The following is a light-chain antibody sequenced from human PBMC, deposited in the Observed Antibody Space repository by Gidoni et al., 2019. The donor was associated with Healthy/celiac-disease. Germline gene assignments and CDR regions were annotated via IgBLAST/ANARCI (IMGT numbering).Light chain of an antibody. Sequence: ATLSCRASQSVSSYLAWYQQKPGQAPRLLIYDASNRATGIPARFSGSGSGTDFTLTISSLEPEDFAVYYCQQRSNWPAVTFGGGTKVEIK. CDR1: QSVSSY. V-gene: IGKV3-11*01. CDR2: DAS. J-gene: IGKJ4*01. CDR3: QQRSNWPAVT.